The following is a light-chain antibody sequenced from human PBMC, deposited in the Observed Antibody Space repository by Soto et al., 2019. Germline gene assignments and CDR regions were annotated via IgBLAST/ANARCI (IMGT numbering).Light chain of an antibody. CDR1: QSISSW. CDR3: RQYSTYFTFT. CDR2: KAS. V-gene: IGKV1-5*03. Sequence: DIQMTQSPSTLSASIGDRVTITCRASQSISSWVAWYQQKPGKAPKLLIYKASSLESGVPSRFSGSGSGTEFTLTISSLQPDDFASYYCRQYSTYFTFTFGGGTKVDIK. J-gene: IGKJ4*01.